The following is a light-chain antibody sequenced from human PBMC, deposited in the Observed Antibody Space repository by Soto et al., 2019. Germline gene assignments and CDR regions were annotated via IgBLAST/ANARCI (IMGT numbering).Light chain of an antibody. J-gene: IGKJ3*01. CDR3: QQSYKTPT. V-gene: IGKV1-39*01. Sequence: DIQMTQSPSSLSASVGDRITITCRASENIRSYLNWYQQKPGKAPKLLIYAASSFQSGVPSRFSATGSGTDFILTISGLQPDDFATYYCQQSYKTPTFGPGTKVDIK. CDR2: AAS. CDR1: ENIRSY.